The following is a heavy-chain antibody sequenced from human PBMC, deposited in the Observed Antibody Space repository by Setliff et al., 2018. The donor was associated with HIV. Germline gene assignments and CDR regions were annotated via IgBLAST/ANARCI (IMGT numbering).Heavy chain of an antibody. CDR2: IQSGGII. CDR3: AKLDYYDYSGSWARKSAIDF. V-gene: IGHV3-23*01. CDR1: GFTYRTFS. J-gene: IGHJ3*01. Sequence: PWGSLRLSCAASGFTYRTFSMTWVRQKPGRGLEWVSLIQSGGIIYYADSVKGRFTISRDSSSNTLSLQMTSLRAEDTALYYCAKLDYYDYSGSWARKSAIDFWGRGTMVTVSS. D-gene: IGHD3-22*01.